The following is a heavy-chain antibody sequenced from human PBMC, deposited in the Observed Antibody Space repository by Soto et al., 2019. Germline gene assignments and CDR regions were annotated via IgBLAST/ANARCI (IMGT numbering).Heavy chain of an antibody. D-gene: IGHD6-13*01. CDR1: GGSISSSSYY. Sequence: PSETLSLACTVSGGSISSSSYYWGWIRQPPGKGLEWIGSIYYSGSTYYNPSLKSRVTISVDTSKNQFSLKLSSVTAADTAVYYCARTDRVNFDYWGQGTLVTVSS. V-gene: IGHV4-39*01. J-gene: IGHJ4*02. CDR2: IYYSGST. CDR3: ARTDRVNFDY.